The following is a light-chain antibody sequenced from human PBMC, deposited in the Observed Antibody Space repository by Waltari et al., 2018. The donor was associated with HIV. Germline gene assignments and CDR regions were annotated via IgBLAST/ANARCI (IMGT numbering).Light chain of an antibody. J-gene: IGKJ2*01. CDR2: GAS. V-gene: IGKV1-39*01. CDR3: QQGYRTPRT. CDR1: QTISIY. Sequence: DIQMTQSPSSLSASVGDRVTITCRASQTISIYLNWYQQEPGKSPMLLIYGASTLHSGVPSRFSGSVSLTDFTLTISSLQPEDFSTEYCQQGYRTPRTVCQGTKLEIK.